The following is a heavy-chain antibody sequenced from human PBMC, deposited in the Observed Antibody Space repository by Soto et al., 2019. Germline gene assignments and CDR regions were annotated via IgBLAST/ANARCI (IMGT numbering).Heavy chain of an antibody. CDR3: ARQGTAAAGTVH. CDR2: INQDGSEM. CDR1: GFTFSLYA. J-gene: IGHJ4*02. V-gene: IGHV3-7*01. D-gene: IGHD6-25*01. Sequence: EVLLVESGGGLVQTGGSLRLSCAASGFTFSLYAMTWVRQAPGKGLEWVGNINQDGSEMHYVDSVKGRFSISRDNAKTSVFLQISSLRVEDTGVYYCARQGTAAAGTVHWGQGTLVTVAS.